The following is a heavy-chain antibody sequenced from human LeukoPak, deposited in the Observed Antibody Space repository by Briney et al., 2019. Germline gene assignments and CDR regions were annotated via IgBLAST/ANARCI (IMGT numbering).Heavy chain of an antibody. J-gene: IGHJ4*02. D-gene: IGHD3-10*01. CDR1: GFTISSHA. V-gene: IGHV3-23*01. Sequence: GGSLRLSCAGSGFTISSHAMSWVRQAPGKGLEWVSGIIISGGSTYYADSVKGRFTISRDNSKNTLFLQMNSLRAEDAAVYYCAKEYFFDYWGQGTLVTVSS. CDR3: AKEYFFDY. CDR2: IIISGGST.